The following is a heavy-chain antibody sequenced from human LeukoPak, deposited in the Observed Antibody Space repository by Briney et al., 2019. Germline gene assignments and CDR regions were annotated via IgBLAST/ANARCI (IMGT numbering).Heavy chain of an antibody. V-gene: IGHV4-34*01. CDR1: GGSFSGYY. D-gene: IGHD2-15*01. CDR3: ATGEGYCSGGSCYTSRYYYYYMDV. CDR2: INHSGST. J-gene: IGHJ6*03. Sequence: SETLSLTCVVYGGSFSGYYWSWIRQPPGRGLEWIGEINHSGSTNYNPSLKSGATISVDTSKNQFSLKLSSVTAADTAVYYCATGEGYCSGGSCYTSRYYYYYMDVWGKGTTVTVSS.